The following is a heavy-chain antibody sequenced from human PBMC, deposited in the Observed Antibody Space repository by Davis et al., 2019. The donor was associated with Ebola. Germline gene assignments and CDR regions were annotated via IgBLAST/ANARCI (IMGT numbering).Heavy chain of an antibody. Sequence: ASVKVSCKASGYTFTGYYMHWVRQAPGQGLEWMGWINPNSGGTNYAQKFQGRVTMTRDTSISTAYMELSRLRSDDTAVYYCARLSVVPAAIAAGYYYDMDVWGQGTTVTVSS. CDR2: INPNSGGT. V-gene: IGHV1-2*02. CDR3: ARLSVVPAAIAAGYYYDMDV. CDR1: GYTFTGYY. J-gene: IGHJ6*02. D-gene: IGHD2-2*01.